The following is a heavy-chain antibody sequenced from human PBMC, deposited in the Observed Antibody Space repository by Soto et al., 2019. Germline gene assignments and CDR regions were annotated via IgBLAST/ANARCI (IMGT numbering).Heavy chain of an antibody. J-gene: IGHJ6*02. Sequence: GGSLRLSCAASGFTFSSYAVHWVRQAPGKGLEWVAVISYDGSNKYYADSVKGRFTISRDNSKNTLYLQMNSLRAEDTAVYYCARDLMLASSHLYYYYYGMDVWGQGTTVTVSS. V-gene: IGHV3-30-3*01. CDR3: ARDLMLASSHLYYYYYGMDV. CDR1: GFTFSSYA. CDR2: ISYDGSNK. D-gene: IGHD2-8*01.